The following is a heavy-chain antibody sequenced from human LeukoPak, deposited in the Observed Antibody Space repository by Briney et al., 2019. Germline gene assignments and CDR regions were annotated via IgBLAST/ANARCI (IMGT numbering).Heavy chain of an antibody. J-gene: IGHJ4*02. V-gene: IGHV3-30-3*01. D-gene: IGHD5-12*01. CDR2: ISYDGSNK. CDR3: ARDPGGWLRCLDY. Sequence: GGSLRLSCAASGFTFSSYAMHWVRQAPGKGLEWVAVISYDGSNKYYADSVKGRFTISRDNSKNTLYLQMNSLRAEDTAVYYCARDPGGWLRCLDYWGQGALVTVSS. CDR1: GFTFSSYA.